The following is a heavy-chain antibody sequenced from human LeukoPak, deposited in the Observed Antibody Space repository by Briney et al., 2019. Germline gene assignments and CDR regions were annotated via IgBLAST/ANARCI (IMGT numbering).Heavy chain of an antibody. V-gene: IGHV1-3*01. J-gene: IGHJ6*04. CDR3: AREPYCSGGSCYYSFYYYGMDV. D-gene: IGHD2-15*01. Sequence: ASVKVSCKASGYTFTSYAMHWVRQAPGQRLEWIGWINAGNGNTKYSQKFQGRVTITRDTSASTAYMELSSLRSEDTAVYYCAREPYCSGGSCYYSFYYYGMDVWGKGTTVTVSS. CDR1: GYTFTSYA. CDR2: INAGNGNT.